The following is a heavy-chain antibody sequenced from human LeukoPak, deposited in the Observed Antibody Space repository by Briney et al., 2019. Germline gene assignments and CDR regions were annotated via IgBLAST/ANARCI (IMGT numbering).Heavy chain of an antibody. J-gene: IGHJ3*02. D-gene: IGHD3-9*01. CDR2: IYTSGST. CDR3: ARETKYDILTGFARDAFDI. Sequence: SETLSLTCTVSGGSISSSSYYWGWIRQPPGKGLEWIGRIYTSGSTNYNPSLKSRVTMSVDTSKNQFSLKLSSVTAADTAVYYCARETKYDILTGFARDAFDIWGQGTMVTVSS. V-gene: IGHV4-39*07. CDR1: GGSISSSSYY.